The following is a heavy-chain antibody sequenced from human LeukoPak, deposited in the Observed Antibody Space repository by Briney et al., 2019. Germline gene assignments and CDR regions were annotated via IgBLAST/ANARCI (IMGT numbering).Heavy chain of an antibody. J-gene: IGHJ3*02. V-gene: IGHV3-48*01. CDR1: GFTFNSYS. CDR2: ISSSSSTI. D-gene: IGHD3-10*01. CDR3: AKGVRITMVRGAFDI. Sequence: GGSLRLSCAASGFTFNSYSMNWVRQAPGKGLEWVSYISSSSSTIYYADSVKGRFTISRDNAKNSLYLQMNSLRAEDTAVYYCAKGVRITMVRGAFDIWGQGTMVTVSS.